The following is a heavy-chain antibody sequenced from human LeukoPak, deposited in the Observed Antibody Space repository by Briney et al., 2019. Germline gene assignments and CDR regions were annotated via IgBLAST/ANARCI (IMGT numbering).Heavy chain of an antibody. V-gene: IGHV3-64*01. CDR3: TRESSYNSSGYWRPFDY. J-gene: IGHJ4*02. Sequence: GGSLRLSCAASGFTFSSYAMHWVRQTPGKGLEYVSAISSSGRSTYYANSVKDRFTISRDNSKNTLYLQMGSLGAEDMAVYYCTRESSYNSSGYWRPFDYWGQGTLVTVSS. D-gene: IGHD3-22*01. CDR2: ISSSGRST. CDR1: GFTFSSYA.